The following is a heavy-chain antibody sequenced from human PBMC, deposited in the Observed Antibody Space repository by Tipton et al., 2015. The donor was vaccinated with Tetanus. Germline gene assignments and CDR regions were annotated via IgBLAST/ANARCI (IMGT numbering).Heavy chain of an antibody. CDR1: GGSISSSSYY. V-gene: IGHV4-39*01. J-gene: IGHJ4*02. CDR2: IYYSGST. D-gene: IGHD5-18*01. CDR3: ARQILRGYSYRPLYPEDY. Sequence: LRLSCTVSGGSISSSSYYWGWIRQPPGKGLEWIGSIYYSGSTYYNPSLKSRVTISVDTSKNQFSLKLSSVTAADTAVYYCARQILRGYSYRPLYPEDYWGQGTLVTVSS.